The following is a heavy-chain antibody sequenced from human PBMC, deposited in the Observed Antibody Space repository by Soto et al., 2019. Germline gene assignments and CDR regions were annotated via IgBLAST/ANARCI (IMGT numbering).Heavy chain of an antibody. V-gene: IGHV3-48*01. J-gene: IGHJ5*02. D-gene: IGHD1-1*01. CDR1: GFTFSSYS. CDR3: MRGYNWNDGDNWFDP. CDR2: ISSSSSTI. Sequence: EVQLVESGGGLVQPGGSLRLSCAASGFTFSSYSMNWVRQAPGKGLEWVSSISSSSSTIYYADSVKGRFTISRDDAKNSLYLQMNSLRAEDTAVYYCMRGYNWNDGDNWFDPWGQGTLVTVSS.